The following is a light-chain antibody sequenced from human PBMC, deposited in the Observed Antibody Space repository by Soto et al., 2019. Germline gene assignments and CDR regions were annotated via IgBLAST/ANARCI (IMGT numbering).Light chain of an antibody. CDR2: DVS. CDR3: SSYTSTNTVK. CDR1: GRDIGGYKY. J-gene: IGLJ2*01. Sequence: QSALTQPASVTGSPGQSISLSCAGTGRDIGGYKYVSWYQQHPGKAPQLMIYDVSNRPSWVSDRFSGSKSGNTASLTISGLQAEDEADYYCSSYTSTNTVKFGGGTKLTVL. V-gene: IGLV2-14*01.